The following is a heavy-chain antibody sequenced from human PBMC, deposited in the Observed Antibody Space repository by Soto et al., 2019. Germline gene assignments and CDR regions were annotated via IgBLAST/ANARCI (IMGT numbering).Heavy chain of an antibody. CDR1: GDSISSYY. V-gene: IGHV4-4*07. CDR2: IYTSGST. CDR3: AGVSYDRSGYWAFDY. Sequence: SETLSLTCTVSGDSISSYYWSWIRQPAGKGLEWIGRIYTSGSTNYNPSLKGRVTMSVGTSKNQFSLKLSSVTAADTAVYYCAGVSYDRSGYWAFDYWGQGTLVTVSS. D-gene: IGHD3-22*01. J-gene: IGHJ4*02.